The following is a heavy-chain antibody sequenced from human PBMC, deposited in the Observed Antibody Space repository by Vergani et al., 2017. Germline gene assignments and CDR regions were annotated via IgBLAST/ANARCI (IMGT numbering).Heavy chain of an antibody. CDR1: GFSFSSHA. CDR2: ISNDESKK. V-gene: IGHV3-30*18. J-gene: IGHJ6*03. Sequence: QVQLAESGGGRVQPGRSLRLSCAASGFSFSSHAIHWVRQAPGKGLEWVAVISNDESKKYYADPVKGRFTISRDNSKNTLDLQMNSLRTQDTAVYYCAKAGSVTSGSLQYNFYMDVWGKGTTVTVS. D-gene: IGHD3-10*01. CDR3: AKAGSVTSGSLQYNFYMDV.